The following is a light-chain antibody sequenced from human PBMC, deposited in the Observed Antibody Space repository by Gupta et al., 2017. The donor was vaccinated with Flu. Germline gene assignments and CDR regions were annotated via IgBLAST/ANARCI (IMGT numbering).Light chain of an antibody. CDR3: QVWDTSSDHRV. Sequence: GQTARMTCGGDNMGSKTVHWYQQKPGQAPVLVVYDDTDRPSGIPERFSGSNSGNTATLTISRVEAGDEADLYCQVWDTSSDHRVFGGGTKLTVL. V-gene: IGLV3-21*02. CDR2: DDT. J-gene: IGLJ3*02. CDR1: NMGSKT.